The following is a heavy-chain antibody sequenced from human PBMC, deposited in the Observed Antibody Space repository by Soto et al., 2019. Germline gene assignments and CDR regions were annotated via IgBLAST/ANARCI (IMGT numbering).Heavy chain of an antibody. CDR3: ARGAGYSYGFDY. D-gene: IGHD5-18*01. V-gene: IGHV4-59*01. J-gene: IGHJ4*02. CDR2: IYYSGGT. CDR1: GGSISSYY. Sequence: SETLSLTCTVSGGSISSYYWSWIRQPPGRGLEWIGSIYYSGGTTYNPSLKSRVTISVDTSKNQFSLKLSSVTDAETAVYYGARGAGYSYGFDYWGQGTLVTVSS.